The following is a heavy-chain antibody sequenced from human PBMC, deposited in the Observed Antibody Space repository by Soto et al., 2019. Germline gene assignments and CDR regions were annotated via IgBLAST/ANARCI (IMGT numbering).Heavy chain of an antibody. CDR2: ISSSSSTI. CDR3: VPGGVTTIDS. Sequence: EVQLVESGGGLVQPGGSLRLSCAASGFTFSSYSMNWVRQAPGKGLEWVSYISSSSSTIYYADSVKGRFTISRDNAKNSLYLQMNSLRAEATAVYYCVPGGVTTIDSWGQGTLVTVSS. J-gene: IGHJ4*02. CDR1: GFTFSSYS. D-gene: IGHD4-17*01. V-gene: IGHV3-48*01.